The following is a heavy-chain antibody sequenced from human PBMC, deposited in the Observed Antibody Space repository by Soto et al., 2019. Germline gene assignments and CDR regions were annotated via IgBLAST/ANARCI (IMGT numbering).Heavy chain of an antibody. J-gene: IGHJ4*02. V-gene: IGHV1-46*01. D-gene: IGHD2-8*01. Sequence: ASVKVSCKASGYTFTHYYIYWVRQAPGQGLEWMGMINPSGGSTSYAQKFQGRLTMTTDTSTNTVYMELSSLRSEDTAVYYCARPPFPGCINAICYPLDFWGQGALVTVSS. CDR3: ARPPFPGCINAICYPLDF. CDR2: INPSGGST. CDR1: GYTFTHYY.